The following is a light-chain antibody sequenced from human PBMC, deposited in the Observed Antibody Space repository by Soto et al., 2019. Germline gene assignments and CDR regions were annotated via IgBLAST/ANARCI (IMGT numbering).Light chain of an antibody. Sequence: DIPMTQSPSSLSASVGDRVSITCRASQSISNSLNWYQQRPGKAPRLLIYAASNLHSGVPSRFSGSGSGSDFTLSIGILQREDSATYYCQQSFSAPLTFRGGTKVDIK. CDR2: AAS. V-gene: IGKV1-39*01. J-gene: IGKJ4*01. CDR1: QSISNS. CDR3: QQSFSAPLT.